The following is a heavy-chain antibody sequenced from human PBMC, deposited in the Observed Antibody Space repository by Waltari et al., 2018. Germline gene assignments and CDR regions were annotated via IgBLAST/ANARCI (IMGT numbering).Heavy chain of an antibody. CDR2: IYHSGST. CDR1: GYSISSGYY. D-gene: IGHD1-26*01. V-gene: IGHV4-38-2*01. Sequence: QVQLQESGPGLVKPSETLSLTCAVSGYSISSGYYWGWIRQPPGKGLEWIGSIYHSGSTYYNPSLKSRVTISVDTSKNQFSLKLSSVTAADTAVYYCARGGAVGATSRMGVFDYWGQGTLVTVSS. CDR3: ARGGAVGATSRMGVFDY. J-gene: IGHJ4*02.